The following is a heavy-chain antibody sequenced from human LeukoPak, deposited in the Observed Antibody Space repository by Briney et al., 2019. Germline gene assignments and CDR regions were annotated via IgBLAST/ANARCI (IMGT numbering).Heavy chain of an antibody. CDR3: ARLNCSSTSCFTGY. CDR1: GFTFSSYG. V-gene: IGHV3-33*08. Sequence: GGSLRLSCAASGFTFSSYGMHWVRQAPGKGLEWVAVIWYGGSNKYYADSVKGRFTISRDNSKNTLYLQMNSLRAEDTAVYYCARLNCSSTSCFTGYWGQGTLVTVSS. J-gene: IGHJ4*02. CDR2: IWYGGSNK. D-gene: IGHD2-2*01.